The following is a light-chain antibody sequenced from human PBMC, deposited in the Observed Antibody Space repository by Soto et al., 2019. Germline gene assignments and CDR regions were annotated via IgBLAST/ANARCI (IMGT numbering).Light chain of an antibody. V-gene: IGKV1-5*01. CDR3: QQYTSYSWT. J-gene: IGKJ1*01. CDR2: DAS. Sequence: DIQMTQSPSTLSASVGDRVTITFRASQSINSWLAWYQQKPGKAPHILIYDASTLKNGVPSRFSASGSGTEYTLIISSLQPDDFATYYCQQYTSYSWTFGQGTKVDI. CDR1: QSINSW.